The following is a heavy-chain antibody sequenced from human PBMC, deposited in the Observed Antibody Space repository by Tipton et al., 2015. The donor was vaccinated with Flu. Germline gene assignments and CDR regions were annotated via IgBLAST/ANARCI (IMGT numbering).Heavy chain of an antibody. V-gene: IGHV4-38-2*01. J-gene: IGHJ3*02. D-gene: IGHD4-17*01. Sequence: TLSLTCAVSGDSIGGAYYWGWIRQPPGKGLEWIGNVHQTGSTYYNPSLRSRVTITVDRPKNHFSLRLTSVTAADTAMYYCARGDYGDYDHEADGFDIWGQGTLVTVSA. CDR2: VHQTGST. CDR3: ARGDYGDYDHEADGFDI. CDR1: GDSIGGAYY.